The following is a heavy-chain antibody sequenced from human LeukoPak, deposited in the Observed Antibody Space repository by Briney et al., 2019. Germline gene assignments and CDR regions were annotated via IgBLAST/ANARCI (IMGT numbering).Heavy chain of an antibody. Sequence: GGSLRLSCAASGFTFSSYEMKWVRQAPGKGLEWVSYISSSGSTIYYADSVKGRFTISRDNAKNSLYLQMHSLRAEDTAVYYCARDSSGYSYTDYWGQGTLVTVSS. CDR2: ISSSGSTI. V-gene: IGHV3-48*03. D-gene: IGHD5-18*01. J-gene: IGHJ4*02. CDR3: ARDSSGYSYTDY. CDR1: GFTFSSYE.